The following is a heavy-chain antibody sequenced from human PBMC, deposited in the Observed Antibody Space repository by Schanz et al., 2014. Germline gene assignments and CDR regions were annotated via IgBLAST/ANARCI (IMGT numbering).Heavy chain of an antibody. J-gene: IGHJ3*02. CDR2: INPSGGST. D-gene: IGHD3-10*01. CDR3: ARVHIATYHYNSPGAFDI. CDR1: GYTFTTYY. V-gene: IGHV1-46*01. Sequence: QVQLVQSGAEVKKPGASVKLSCKASGYTFTTYYIHWVRQAPGQGLEWMGIINPSGGSTSYAQKFQGRVNMTRDTVTTTVHLELTRLRTDDTAIYYCARVHIATYHYNSPGAFDIWGQGTRVTVSS.